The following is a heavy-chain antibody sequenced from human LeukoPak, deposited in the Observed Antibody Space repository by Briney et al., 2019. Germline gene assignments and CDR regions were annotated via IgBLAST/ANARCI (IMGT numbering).Heavy chain of an antibody. J-gene: IGHJ3*02. V-gene: IGHV4-59*01. CDR3: ARASLYAFDI. CDR1: GGSISSYY. Sequence: PSETLSLTCTVSGGSISSYYWSWIRQPPGKGLEWIGYIYYSGSANYNPSLKSRVTISVDTSKNQFSLKLSSVTAADTAVYYCARASLYAFDIWGQGTMVTVSS. CDR2: IYYSGSA. D-gene: IGHD2-2*01.